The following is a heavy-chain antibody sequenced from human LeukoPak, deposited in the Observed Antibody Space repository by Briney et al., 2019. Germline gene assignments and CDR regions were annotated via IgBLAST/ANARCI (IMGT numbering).Heavy chain of an antibody. CDR1: GYTFTGYY. CDR2: INPNSGGT. V-gene: IGHV1-2*02. Sequence: GASVKVSCKASGYTFTGYYMHWVRQAPGQGLEWMGWINPNSGGTNYAQKFQGRVTMTRDTSISTAYMELSRLRSDDTAVYYCARVPITETTQGAYWGQRTLVTVSS. D-gene: IGHD1-7*01. CDR3: ARVPITETTQGAY. J-gene: IGHJ4*02.